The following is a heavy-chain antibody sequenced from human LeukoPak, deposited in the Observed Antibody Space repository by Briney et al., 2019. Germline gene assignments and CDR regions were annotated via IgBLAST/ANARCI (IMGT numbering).Heavy chain of an antibody. CDR2: ISGGGGST. J-gene: IGHJ5*02. Sequence: GGSLRLSCAASGFTFSSYAMSWVRQAPGKGLEWVSAISGGGGSTYYADPVKGRFTISRDNSKNTLYLQMNSLRAEDTAVYYCAKDRGENWFDPWGQGTLVTVSS. V-gene: IGHV3-23*01. CDR3: AKDRGENWFDP. D-gene: IGHD3-16*01. CDR1: GFTFSSYA.